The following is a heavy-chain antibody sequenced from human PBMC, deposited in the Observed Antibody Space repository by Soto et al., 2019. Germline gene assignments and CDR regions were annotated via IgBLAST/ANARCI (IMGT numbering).Heavy chain of an antibody. CDR1: GFTFSSYS. CDR3: ARGQYSSSSLATIAFYI. Sequence: GGSLRLSGAASGFTFSSYSMNWVRQAPGKGLEWVSSISSSSSYIYYADSVKGRFTISRDNAKNSSYLQMNSLRAEDTTVYYCARGQYSSSSLATIAFYIWGQGTMVTVSS. CDR2: ISSSSSYI. V-gene: IGHV3-21*01. J-gene: IGHJ3*02. D-gene: IGHD6-6*01.